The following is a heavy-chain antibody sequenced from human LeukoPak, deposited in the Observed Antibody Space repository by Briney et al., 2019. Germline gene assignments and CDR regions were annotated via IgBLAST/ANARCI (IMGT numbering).Heavy chain of an antibody. CDR3: ARNGYSRSSDGFDI. J-gene: IGHJ3*02. V-gene: IGHV1-18*01. Sequence: ASVKVSCKASSYTFTHYGIGWVRQAPGQGLEWMGWISAYNGNTNYAHKLQGRVTMTTDPSTSTAYMELGTLRSDDTAVYFCARNGYSRSSDGFDIWGQGTMVTVSS. CDR1: SYTFTHYG. CDR2: ISAYNGNT. D-gene: IGHD6-6*01.